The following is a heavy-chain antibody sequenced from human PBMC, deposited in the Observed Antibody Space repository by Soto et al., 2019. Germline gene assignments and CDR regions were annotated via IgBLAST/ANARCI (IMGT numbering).Heavy chain of an antibody. V-gene: IGHV1-69*01. Sequence: QVQLVQSGAEVKKPGSSVKVSCKASGGTFSSYAISWVRQAPGQGLEWMGGIIPIFGTANYAQKFQGRVRITADESTRTAYMELSNLRSEDRAVYYCARVRDDSSSWYPFDYWGQGTLVTVSS. CDR2: IIPIFGTA. J-gene: IGHJ4*02. CDR3: ARVRDDSSSWYPFDY. CDR1: GGTFSSYA. D-gene: IGHD6-13*01.